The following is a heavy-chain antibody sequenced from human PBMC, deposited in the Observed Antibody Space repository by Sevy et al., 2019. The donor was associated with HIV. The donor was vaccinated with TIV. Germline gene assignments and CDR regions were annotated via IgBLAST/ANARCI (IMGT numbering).Heavy chain of an antibody. J-gene: IGHJ4*02. D-gene: IGHD1-26*01. CDR1: GGSITSLY. Sequence: SDSLSLTCTVSGGSITSLYWNWIRQPPGKGLEWIANTYYNGHINYNPSLKSRFTLSLDTSKNQFSLRLSSVAAADTAMYYCAGENAWGRGYSWGQGTLVTVSS. V-gene: IGHV4-59*08. CDR3: AGENAWGRGYS. CDR2: TYYNGHI.